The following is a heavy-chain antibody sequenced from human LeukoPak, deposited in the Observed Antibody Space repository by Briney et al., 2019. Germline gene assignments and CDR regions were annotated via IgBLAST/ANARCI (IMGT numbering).Heavy chain of an antibody. J-gene: IGHJ4*02. D-gene: IGHD6-19*01. Sequence: GGSLRLSCADSGFTFSSYAMTWVRQAPGKGLEWVSTISGASGTTYYADSVKGRFTISRDNSKNTLYLQMNSLRAEDTAVYYCVKGVGGIAVAGDYWGQGTLVTVSS. CDR1: GFTFSSYA. CDR2: ISGASGTT. CDR3: VKGVGGIAVAGDY. V-gene: IGHV3-23*01.